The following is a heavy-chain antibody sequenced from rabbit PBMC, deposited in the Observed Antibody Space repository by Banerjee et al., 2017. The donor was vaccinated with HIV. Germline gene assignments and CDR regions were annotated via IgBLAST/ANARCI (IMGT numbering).Heavy chain of an antibody. V-gene: IGHV1S47*01. CDR3: MRGGSSGRYL. CDR1: GFSFSSHG. CDR2: IDPVFGNT. Sequence: QEQLEESGGDLVKPGASLTLTCTASGFSFSSHGVSWVRQAPGKGLEWIGYIDPVFGNTYYASWVNGRFTISSDDAQNTVDLQLNSLTAADTATYFCMRGGSSGRYLWGQAPSSPS. J-gene: IGHJ4*01. D-gene: IGHD4-1*01.